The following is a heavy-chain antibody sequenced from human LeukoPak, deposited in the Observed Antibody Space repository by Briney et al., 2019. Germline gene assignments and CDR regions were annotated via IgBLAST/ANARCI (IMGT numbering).Heavy chain of an antibody. D-gene: IGHD6-13*01. Sequence: SETLSLTCAVYGGSFSGYYWSWIRQPPGKGLEWIGEINHSGSTNYNPSLKSRVTISVDTSKNQFFLKLSSVTAADTAVYYCASVAAAAGGDYMDVWGKGTTVTVSS. CDR3: ASVAAAAGGDYMDV. V-gene: IGHV4-34*01. J-gene: IGHJ6*03. CDR1: GGSFSGYY. CDR2: INHSGST.